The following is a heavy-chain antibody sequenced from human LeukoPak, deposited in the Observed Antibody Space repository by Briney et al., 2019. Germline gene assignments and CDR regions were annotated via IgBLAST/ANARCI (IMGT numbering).Heavy chain of an antibody. Sequence: SETLSLTCTVSGGSISSYYWSWIRQPPGKGLEWIGSIYYSGSTNYNPSPKSRVTISVDTSKNQFSLNLSSVTAAGTAVYYCARHGGFGELSNFDYWGQGTLVTVSS. CDR1: GGSISSYY. V-gene: IGHV4-59*08. D-gene: IGHD3-16*02. J-gene: IGHJ4*02. CDR2: IYYSGST. CDR3: ARHGGFGELSNFDY.